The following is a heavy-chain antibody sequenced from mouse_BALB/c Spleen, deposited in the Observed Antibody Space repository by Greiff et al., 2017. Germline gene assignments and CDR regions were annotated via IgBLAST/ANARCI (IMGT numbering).Heavy chain of an antibody. CDR2: ISYSGST. D-gene: IGHD2-10*02. Sequence: EVQLQQSGPSLVKPSQTLSLTCSVTGDSITSGYWNWIRKFPGNKLEYMGYISYSGSTYYNPSLKSRISITRDTSKNQYYLQLNSVTTEDTATYYCARKYGNSYWYFDVWGAGTTVTVSS. CDR1: GDSITSGY. J-gene: IGHJ1*01. V-gene: IGHV3-8*02. CDR3: ARKYGNSYWYFDV.